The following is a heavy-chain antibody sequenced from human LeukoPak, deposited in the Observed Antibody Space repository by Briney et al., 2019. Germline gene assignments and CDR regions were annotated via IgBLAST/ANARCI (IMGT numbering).Heavy chain of an antibody. V-gene: IGHV3-48*01. J-gene: IGHJ4*02. CDR1: GFTFSSFG. CDR2: ISSSSSTI. D-gene: IGHD2-21*01. CDR3: ARGPMGEGY. Sequence: GGSLRLSCAGSGFTFSSFGMHWIRQAPGKGLEWVSYISSSSSTIYYADSVKGRFTISRDNAKNSLYLQMNSLRAEDTAVYYCARGPMGEGYWGQGTLVTVSS.